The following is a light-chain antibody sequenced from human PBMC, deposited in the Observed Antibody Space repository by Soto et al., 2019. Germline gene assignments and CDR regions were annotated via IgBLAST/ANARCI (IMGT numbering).Light chain of an antibody. Sequence: EIVLTQSPGTLSLSPGEGATLSCRASQSVSSSYIAWYQQRPGQTPSLLIYGASTRATGIPDRFSGSGSGTHFTLNISRLEPGDFAVYYCQHFGGTTFTFGQGTRLEIK. CDR3: QHFGGTTFT. J-gene: IGKJ5*01. V-gene: IGKV3-20*01. CDR1: QSVSSSY. CDR2: GAS.